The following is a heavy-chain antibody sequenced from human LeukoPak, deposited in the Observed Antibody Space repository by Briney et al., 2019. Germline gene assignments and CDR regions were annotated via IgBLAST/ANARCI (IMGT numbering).Heavy chain of an antibody. CDR3: ARVLSVAAAAGAFDI. D-gene: IGHD6-13*01. Sequence: ASVKVSCKASGGTFSSYAISWVRQAPGQGLEWMGWISAYNGNTNYAQKLQGRVTMTTDTSTSTAYMELRSLRSDDTAVYYCARVLSVAAAAGAFDIWGQGTMVTVSS. V-gene: IGHV1-18*01. CDR1: GGTFSSYA. CDR2: ISAYNGNT. J-gene: IGHJ3*02.